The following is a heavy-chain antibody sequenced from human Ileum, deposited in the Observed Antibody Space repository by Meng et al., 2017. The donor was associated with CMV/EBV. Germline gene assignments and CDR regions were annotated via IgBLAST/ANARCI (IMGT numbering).Heavy chain of an antibody. CDR3: ASNGAFSLNH. J-gene: IGHJ5*02. Sequence: QVQLEEPGAGLVGPSGTLSLTSGVAGDSISNGQWWSWVRQSPGKGLEWIGEIHHTRGPNYNPSLKSRVIISVDKSNNHFSLRLSAVTAADTAVYYCASNGAFSLNHWGQGTLVTVSS. CDR1: GDSISNGQW. CDR2: IHHTRGP. D-gene: IGHD2-8*01. V-gene: IGHV4-4*02.